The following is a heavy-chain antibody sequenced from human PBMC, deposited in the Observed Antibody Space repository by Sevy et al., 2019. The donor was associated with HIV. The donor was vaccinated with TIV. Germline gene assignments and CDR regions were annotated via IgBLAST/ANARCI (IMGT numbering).Heavy chain of an antibody. D-gene: IGHD2-8*02. Sequence: ASVKVSCKTSGYTFTSYDIHWVRQATGQGLEWMGWMSAKSGNTGYAQKFQGRATMTRDTSISTAYMELSSLRSEDTAVYYCARWWGTSYYYYYALDVWGQGTTVTVSS. CDR3: ARWWGTSYYYYYALDV. CDR1: GYTFTSYD. CDR2: MSAKSGNT. J-gene: IGHJ6*02. V-gene: IGHV1-8*01.